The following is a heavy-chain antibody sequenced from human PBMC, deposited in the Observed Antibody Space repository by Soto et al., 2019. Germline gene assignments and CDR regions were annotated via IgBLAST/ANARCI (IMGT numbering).Heavy chain of an antibody. V-gene: IGHV4-34*01. CDR1: GGSFSGNY. CDR2: FSDSGST. Sequence: QVQLQQWGAGLLKPSETLSLICAVYGGSFSGNYWSWIRQPPGKGLEWIGEFSDSGSTNYNPSLKSRVTISEDMSKSQFSLKLSSVTAADTAVYYCARGNFYYGLDVWGHGTTVTVSS. J-gene: IGHJ6*02. CDR3: ARGNFYYGLDV.